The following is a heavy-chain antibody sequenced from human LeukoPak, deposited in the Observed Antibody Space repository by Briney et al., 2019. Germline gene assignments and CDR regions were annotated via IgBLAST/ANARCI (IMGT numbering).Heavy chain of an antibody. J-gene: IGHJ6*02. CDR2: IKSKTDGGTT. D-gene: IGHD3-10*01. Sequence: PGGSLRLSCAASGFTFSNAWMSWVRQAPGKGLEWVGRIKSKTDGGTTDYAAPVKGRFTISRDDSKNTLYLQMNSLKTEDTAVYYCTTIFPQITMVRGVIIYYYGMDVWGQGTTVTVSS. CDR1: GFTFSNAW. V-gene: IGHV3-15*01. CDR3: TTIFPQITMVRGVIIYYYGMDV.